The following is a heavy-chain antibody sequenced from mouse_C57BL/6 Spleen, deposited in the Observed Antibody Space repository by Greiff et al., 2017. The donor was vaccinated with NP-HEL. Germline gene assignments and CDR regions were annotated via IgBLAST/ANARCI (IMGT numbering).Heavy chain of an antibody. V-gene: IGHV1-52*01. CDR3: ARAYDDWYFDV. Sequence: QVQLQQPGAELVRPGSSVKLSCKASGYTFTSYWMHWVKQRPIQGLEWIGNIDPSDSETHYNQKFKDKATLTVDKSSSTAYMQLSSLTSEDSAVYYCARAYDDWYFDVWGTGTTVTVSS. CDR1: GYTFTSYW. D-gene: IGHD2-12*01. J-gene: IGHJ1*03. CDR2: IDPSDSET.